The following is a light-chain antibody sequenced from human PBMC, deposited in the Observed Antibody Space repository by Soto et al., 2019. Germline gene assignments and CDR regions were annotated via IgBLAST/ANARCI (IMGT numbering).Light chain of an antibody. J-gene: IGLJ2*01. Sequence: QSALTQPASVSESPGQSITISCTGTSSDVGGYNYVSWYQQHPGKAPKLMIYDVSNRPSGVSNRFSGSKSGNTASLTISGLQAEDESDYYCSSYTSSSTQAFGGGTKLTVL. CDR2: DVS. V-gene: IGLV2-14*01. CDR1: SSDVGGYNY. CDR3: SSYTSSSTQA.